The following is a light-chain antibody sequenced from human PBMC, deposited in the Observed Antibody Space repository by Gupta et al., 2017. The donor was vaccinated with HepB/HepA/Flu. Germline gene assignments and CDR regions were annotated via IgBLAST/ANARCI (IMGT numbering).Light chain of an antibody. J-gene: IGLJ3*02. Sequence: QSALTQPRSVSGSPGQSVTISCTTTSSYVATYNFVSWYQQHPGKVPKLMIYDVTKRPSGVPDRFSGSKSGNTASLTISGLQAEDEAEYYCSSYAGYSTCVFGGGTKVTVL. V-gene: IGLV2-11*01. CDR2: DVT. CDR3: SSYAGYSTCV. CDR1: SSYVATYNF.